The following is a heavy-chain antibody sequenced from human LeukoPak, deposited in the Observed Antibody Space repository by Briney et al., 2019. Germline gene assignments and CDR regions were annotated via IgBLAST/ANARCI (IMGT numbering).Heavy chain of an antibody. Sequence: ASVKVSCKASGYTFTSYGISWVRQAPGQGLEWMGWINPNSGGTNYAQKFQGRVTMTRDTSISTAYMELSRLRSDDTAVYYCARGGITIFGVVLDYWGQGTLVTVSS. CDR1: GYTFTSYG. CDR2: INPNSGGT. V-gene: IGHV1-2*02. D-gene: IGHD3-3*01. J-gene: IGHJ4*02. CDR3: ARGGITIFGVVLDY.